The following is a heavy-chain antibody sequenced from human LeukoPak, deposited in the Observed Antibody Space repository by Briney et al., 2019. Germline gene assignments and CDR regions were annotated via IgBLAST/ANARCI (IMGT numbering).Heavy chain of an antibody. J-gene: IGHJ4*02. CDR2: ISGSGTVA. CDR3: AKTSVGEGRIIGSGYFDN. V-gene: IGHV3-23*01. D-gene: IGHD2-15*01. Sequence: GGSLRLSCAGSGFAFSNYNMNWVRQAPGKGLEWVSIISGSGTVAYYADSVKGRFTISRDNSKNTLYLQMNSLRAEDTAVYYCAKTSVGEGRIIGSGYFDNWGQGTLVTVSS. CDR1: GFAFSNYN.